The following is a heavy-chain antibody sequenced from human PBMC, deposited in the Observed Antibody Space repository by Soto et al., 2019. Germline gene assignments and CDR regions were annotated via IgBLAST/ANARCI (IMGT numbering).Heavy chain of an antibody. D-gene: IGHD3-16*01. V-gene: IGHV3-9*01. CDR2: ISWNSGSI. CDR1: GFTFDDYA. Sequence: EVQLVESGGGLVQPGRPLRLSCAASGFTFDDYAMHWVRQAPGKGLEWVSGISWNSGSIGSADSVKGRFTISRDNAKNSLYLQMNSLRAEDTALYYCAKDFNGGVTYYYGMDVWGQGTTVTVSS. J-gene: IGHJ6*02. CDR3: AKDFNGGVTYYYGMDV.